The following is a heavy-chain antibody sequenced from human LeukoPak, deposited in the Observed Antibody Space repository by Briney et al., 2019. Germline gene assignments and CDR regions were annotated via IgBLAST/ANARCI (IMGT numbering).Heavy chain of an antibody. Sequence: GGSLRLSCAASGLIFSKYWMTWVRQAPGKGLEWVANINQDGTEKYYVDSVKGRFTISRDNAKNSPDLQMNSLRVEDTAVYYCAKVAKYYYGSETYYFFEHWGQGTPVTASS. CDR3: AKVAKYYYGSETYYFFEH. D-gene: IGHD3-10*01. J-gene: IGHJ4*02. CDR1: GLIFSKYW. V-gene: IGHV3-7*01. CDR2: INQDGTEK.